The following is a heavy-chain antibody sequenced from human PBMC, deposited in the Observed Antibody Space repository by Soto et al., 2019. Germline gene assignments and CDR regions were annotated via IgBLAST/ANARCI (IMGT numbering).Heavy chain of an antibody. V-gene: IGHV5-51*01. J-gene: IGHJ6*02. Sequence: GESLKISCKGSGYSFTGYWIGWVRQMPGKGLEWMGIIYPGDSDTRYSPSFQGQVTISADKSISTAYLQWSSLKASDTAMYYCARHVQLVSGRYYYYYGMDVWGQGTTVTVSS. D-gene: IGHD6-6*01. CDR3: ARHVQLVSGRYYYYYGMDV. CDR2: IYPGDSDT. CDR1: GYSFTGYW.